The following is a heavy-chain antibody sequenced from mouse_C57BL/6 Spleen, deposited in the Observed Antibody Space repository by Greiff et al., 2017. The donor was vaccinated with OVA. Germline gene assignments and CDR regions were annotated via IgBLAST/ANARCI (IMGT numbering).Heavy chain of an antibody. V-gene: IGHV3-6*01. J-gene: IGHJ2*01. CDR3: ASFYYGSSYETKGYYFDY. Sequence: DVKLQESGPGLVKPSQSLSLTCSVTGYSITSGYYWNWIRQFPGNKLEWMGYISYDGSNNYNPSLKNRISITRDTSKNQFFLKLNSVTTEDTATYYCASFYYGSSYETKGYYFDYWGQGTTLTVSS. CDR1: GYSITSGYY. CDR2: ISYDGSN. D-gene: IGHD1-1*01.